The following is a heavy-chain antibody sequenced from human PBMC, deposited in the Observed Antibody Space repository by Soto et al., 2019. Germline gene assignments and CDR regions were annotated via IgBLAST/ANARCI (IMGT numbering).Heavy chain of an antibody. CDR2: ISPYNGHT. CDR1: GYSFTSYG. Sequence: ASVKVSCKASGYSFTSYGISWVRRAPGQGLEWMGWISPYNGHTQFVERFQGRVTMTTDTSTKTAYMELRNLRSDDTAHYYCARDLTIVPATHPRLENYGMDVWGQGTTVTVSS. CDR3: ARDLTIVPATHPRLENYGMDV. D-gene: IGHD2-2*01. V-gene: IGHV1-18*01. J-gene: IGHJ6*02.